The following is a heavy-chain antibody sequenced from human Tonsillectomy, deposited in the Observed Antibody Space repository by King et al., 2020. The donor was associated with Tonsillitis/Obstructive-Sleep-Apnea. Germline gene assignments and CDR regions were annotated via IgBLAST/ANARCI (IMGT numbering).Heavy chain of an antibody. CDR2: ISWNSGSI. J-gene: IGHJ6*03. Sequence: VQLVESGGGLAQPGRSLRLSCAASGFTFDDYAMHWVRQAPGKGLEWVSGISWNSGSIGYADSVKGRFTTSRDNAKNSLYLQMNSLRAEDTALYYCAKDIYSDYYYYYRDVWGKGTTVTVSS. CDR1: GFTFDDYA. V-gene: IGHV3-9*01. CDR3: AKDIYSDYYYYYRDV. D-gene: IGHD2-15*01.